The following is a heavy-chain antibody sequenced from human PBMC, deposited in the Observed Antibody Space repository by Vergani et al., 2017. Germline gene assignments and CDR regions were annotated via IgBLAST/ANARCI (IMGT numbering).Heavy chain of an antibody. CDR2: IYPTDSDT. D-gene: IGHD1-1*01. J-gene: IGHJ4*02. CDR1: EYSFGNYC. CDR3: ARHTTYTDS. Sequence: EVELVQSGPEMRKPGVSLKISCKGSEYSFGNYCIGWVRQMPGKGLEWMGIIYPTDSDTRYSPSFQGQVTISADKSISTAFLQWDSLKASDTALYYCARHTTYTDSWGQGTLVTVSS. V-gene: IGHV5-51*01.